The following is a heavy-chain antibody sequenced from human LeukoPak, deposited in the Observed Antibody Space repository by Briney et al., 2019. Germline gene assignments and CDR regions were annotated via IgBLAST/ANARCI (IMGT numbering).Heavy chain of an antibody. CDR1: GFTFSSYA. CDR3: AKFLGVSVWYGISGP. J-gene: IGHJ5*02. Sequence: GGSLRLSRAASGFTFSSYAMSWVRQAPGKGLEWVSAITNSGGTTYYADSVKGRFTISRDNSKNTLYLQMNSLRAEDTAVYYCAKFLGVSVWYGISGPWGQGTLVTVSS. V-gene: IGHV3-23*01. CDR2: ITNSGGTT. D-gene: IGHD3-10*01.